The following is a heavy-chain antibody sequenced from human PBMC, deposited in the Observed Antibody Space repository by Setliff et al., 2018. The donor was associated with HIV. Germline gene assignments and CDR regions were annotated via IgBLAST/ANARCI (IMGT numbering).Heavy chain of an antibody. J-gene: IGHJ4*02. V-gene: IGHV1-69*06. D-gene: IGHD5-18*01. CDR1: GGTFSSYG. CDR3: ARRAAMVAYYFDY. CDR2: IIPIFGTT. Sequence: ASVKVSCKTSGGTFSSYGVSWVRQAPGQGLQWMGGIIPIFGTTDYTQRFQGRVTITADKSTSTAYMELSSLRSEDTAVYYCARRAAMVAYYFDYWGQGTLVTVSS.